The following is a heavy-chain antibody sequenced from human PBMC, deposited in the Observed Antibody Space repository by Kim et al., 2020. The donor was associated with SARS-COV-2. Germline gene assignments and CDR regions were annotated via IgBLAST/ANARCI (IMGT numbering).Heavy chain of an antibody. Sequence: RFTISRDNSKNSLYLQMNSLGTEDTALYYCAKDMRRYCSGGSCFLPFDYWGQGTLVTVSS. CDR3: AKDMRRYCSGGSCFLPFDY. D-gene: IGHD2-15*01. V-gene: IGHV3-43*01. J-gene: IGHJ4*02.